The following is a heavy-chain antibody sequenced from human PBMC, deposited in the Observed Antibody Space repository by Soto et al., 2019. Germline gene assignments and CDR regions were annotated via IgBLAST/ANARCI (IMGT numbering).Heavy chain of an antibody. CDR3: ARHSSSWPNYYYYGMDV. CDR1: GYRLTSYW. Sequence: PGESLKSSCEGSGYRLTSYWIGWVRQIPGKGLEWMGIIYPGDSDTRYSPSFQGQVTISADKSISTAYLQWSSLKASDTAMYYCARHSSSWPNYYYYGMDVWGQGTTVTVSS. J-gene: IGHJ6*02. D-gene: IGHD6-13*01. V-gene: IGHV5-51*01. CDR2: IYPGDSDT.